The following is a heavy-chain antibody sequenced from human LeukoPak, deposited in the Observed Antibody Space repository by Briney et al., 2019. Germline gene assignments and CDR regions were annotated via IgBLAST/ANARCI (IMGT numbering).Heavy chain of an antibody. J-gene: IGHJ6*03. Sequence: PSETLSLTCTVSGGSISSGDYYWSWIRQPPGKGLEWIGYIYYSGSTYYNPSLKSRVTISVDTSKNQFSLKLSSVTAADTAVYYCARHSYSGSSSSYYYYYYMDVWGKGTTVTVSS. CDR1: GGSISSGDYY. D-gene: IGHD6-6*01. V-gene: IGHV4-30-4*01. CDR2: IYYSGST. CDR3: ARHSYSGSSSSYYYYYYMDV.